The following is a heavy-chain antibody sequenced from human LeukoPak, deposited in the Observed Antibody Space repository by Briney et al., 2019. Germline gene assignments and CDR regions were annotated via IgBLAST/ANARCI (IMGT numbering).Heavy chain of an antibody. CDR2: IYSGGST. D-gene: IGHD3-22*01. CDR1: GFTVSSNY. J-gene: IGHJ1*01. CDR3: ARLPQYYYDSSGPLWYFQH. Sequence: PGGSLRLSCAASGFTVSSNYMSWVRQAPGKGLEWVSVIYSGGSTYYADSVKGRFTISRDNSKNTLYLQMNSLRAEDTAVYYCARLPQYYYDSSGPLWYFQHWGQGTLVTVSS. V-gene: IGHV3-66*04.